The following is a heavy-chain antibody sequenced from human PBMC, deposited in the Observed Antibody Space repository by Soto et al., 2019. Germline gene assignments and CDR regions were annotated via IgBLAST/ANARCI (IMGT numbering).Heavy chain of an antibody. Sequence: QVTLKESGPVLVKPTETLTLTCTVSRFSLSNARMGVSWIRQPPGKALEWLAHIFSNDEKSYSTALKSRLTLSKDTTKRQVVLTLTNMDPVDTATYYCARANFDWFLGCYYGMDVWGQGTAVTVSS. CDR1: RFSLSNARMG. J-gene: IGHJ6*02. D-gene: IGHD3-9*01. V-gene: IGHV2-26*01. CDR3: ARANFDWFLGCYYGMDV. CDR2: IFSNDEK.